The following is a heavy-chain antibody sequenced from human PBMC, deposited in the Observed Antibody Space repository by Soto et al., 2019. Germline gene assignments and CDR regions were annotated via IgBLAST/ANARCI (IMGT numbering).Heavy chain of an antibody. Sequence: ESLKISCKASGYKFTTFWLNWVRQTPGKGLEWLGRIDPTDSFTNYSPPFEGHVTISVDRSISTAYLQWNSLQASDTAIYYCARPASGGSRDAFDVWGQGTTVTVSS. V-gene: IGHV5-10-1*01. CDR1: GYKFTTFW. D-gene: IGHD2-15*01. CDR3: ARPASGGSRDAFDV. CDR2: IDPTDSFT. J-gene: IGHJ3*01.